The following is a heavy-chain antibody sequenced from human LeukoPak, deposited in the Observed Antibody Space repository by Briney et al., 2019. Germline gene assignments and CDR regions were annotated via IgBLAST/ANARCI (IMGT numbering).Heavy chain of an antibody. J-gene: IGHJ4*02. CDR2: INHTGST. CDR3: AHEEGFNVAGVFDY. CDR1: GGSFRGYY. D-gene: IGHD6-19*01. V-gene: IGHV4-34*01. Sequence: PSETLSLTCAVYGGSFRGYYWSWIRQPPGKGLEWIGEINHTGSTDYNPSLKSRVTISVDTSKNQFSLKLRSVTPADTAVYYCAHEEGFNVAGVFDYWGQGTLVTVSS.